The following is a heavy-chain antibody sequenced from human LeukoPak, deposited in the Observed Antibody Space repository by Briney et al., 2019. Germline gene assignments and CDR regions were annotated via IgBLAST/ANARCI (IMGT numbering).Heavy chain of an antibody. CDR3: TRAETDWPPYIDY. CDR1: GYSFSSFY. V-gene: IGHV1-18*01. D-gene: IGHD3-9*01. J-gene: IGHJ4*02. CDR2: ISAYNGKT. Sequence: ASVKVSCKASGYSFSSFYISWVRQAPGQGLEWLGWISAYNGKTSNAQKIQGRVSMTTDTSASTAYMELWSLTSDDTAVYWCTRAETDWPPYIDYWGQGTLVTVSS.